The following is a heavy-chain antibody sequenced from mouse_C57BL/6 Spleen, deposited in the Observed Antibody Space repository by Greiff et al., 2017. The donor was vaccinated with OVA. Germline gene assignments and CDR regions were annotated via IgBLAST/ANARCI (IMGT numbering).Heavy chain of an antibody. CDR1: GYSITSGYY. Sequence: VQLKESGPGLVKPSQSLSLTCSVTGYSITSGYYWNWIRQFPGNKLEWMGYISYDGGNNYNPSLKNRISITRDTSKNQFFLKLNSVTTEDTATDYCAAASRGWYCDVWGTGTTVTVSS. J-gene: IGHJ1*03. D-gene: IGHD6-2*01. CDR2: ISYDGGN. V-gene: IGHV3-6*01. CDR3: AAASRGWYCDV.